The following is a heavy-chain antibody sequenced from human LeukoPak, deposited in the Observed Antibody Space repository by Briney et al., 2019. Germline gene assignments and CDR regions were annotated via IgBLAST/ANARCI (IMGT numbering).Heavy chain of an antibody. CDR2: IYHSGST. CDR3: ARGSFAIYYYDSSGNNNWFDP. V-gene: IGHV4-4*02. D-gene: IGHD3-22*01. Sequence: PSETLSLTCAVSGGSISSSNWWSWVRQPPGKGLEWIGEIYHSGSTNYNPSLKSRVTISVDKSKNQFSLKLSSVTAADTAVYYCARGSFAIYYYDSSGNNNWFDPWGQGTLVTVSS. J-gene: IGHJ5*02. CDR1: GGSISSSNW.